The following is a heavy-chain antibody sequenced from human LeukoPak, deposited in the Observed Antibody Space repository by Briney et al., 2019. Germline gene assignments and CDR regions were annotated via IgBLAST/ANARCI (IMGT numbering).Heavy chain of an antibody. J-gene: IGHJ6*02. Sequence: GGSLRLSCAASGFTFDDYTMHWVRQAPGKGLEWVSLISWDDGSTYYADSVKGRFTISRDNSKNSLYLQMNSLRTEDTALYYCAKDKTIAARLGYYGMDVWGQGTTVTVSS. CDR1: GFTFDDYT. CDR3: AKDKTIAARLGYYGMDV. D-gene: IGHD6-6*01. CDR2: ISWDDGST. V-gene: IGHV3-43*01.